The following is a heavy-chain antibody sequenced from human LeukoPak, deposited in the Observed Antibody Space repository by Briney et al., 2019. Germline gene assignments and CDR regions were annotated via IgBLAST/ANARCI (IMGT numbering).Heavy chain of an antibody. CDR3: ARGSGAARPNFDY. J-gene: IGHJ4*02. D-gene: IGHD6-6*01. Sequence: SETLSLTCTVSGGSISSYYWSWTRQPPGKGLEWIGYISYSGSTSYNPSLEGRVTISVDTSKNQFSLNLSSVTAADTAVYYCARGSGAARPNFDYWGQGTLVTVSS. CDR2: ISYSGST. V-gene: IGHV4-59*01. CDR1: GGSISSYY.